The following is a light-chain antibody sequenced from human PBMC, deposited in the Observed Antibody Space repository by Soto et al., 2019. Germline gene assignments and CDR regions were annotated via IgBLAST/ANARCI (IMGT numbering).Light chain of an antibody. Sequence: SNPLAWYQKKXGQDPRXXIYGASSRATGIPDRFSGSESGTDFSLTIGRLETEEWSVYDCHQQSNRPLTFGQGTKVDIK. CDR1: SNP. J-gene: IGKJ1*01. V-gene: IGKV3D-20*02. CDR2: GAS. CDR3: HQQSNRPLT.